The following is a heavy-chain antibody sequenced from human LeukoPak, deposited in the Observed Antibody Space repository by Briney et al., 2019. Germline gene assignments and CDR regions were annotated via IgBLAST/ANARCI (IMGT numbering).Heavy chain of an antibody. CDR2: ISGSGGST. D-gene: IGHD6-13*01. Sequence: GGSLRLSCAASGFTFSSYAMSWVRQAPGKGLERVSAISGSGGSTYYADSVKGRFTISRDNSKNMLYLQVNSLRVEDTALYYCARGGSSWWDYFEYWGQGTLVTVSS. CDR1: GFTFSSYA. J-gene: IGHJ4*02. V-gene: IGHV3-23*01. CDR3: ARGGSSWWDYFEY.